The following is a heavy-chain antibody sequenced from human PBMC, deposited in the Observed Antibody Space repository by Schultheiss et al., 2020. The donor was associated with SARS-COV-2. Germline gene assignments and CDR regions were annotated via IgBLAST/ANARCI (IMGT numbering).Heavy chain of an antibody. Sequence: GGSLRLSCAASGFTVSSNYMSWVRQAPGKGLEYVSAISSNGGSTYYANSVKGRFTISRDNSKNTLYLQMGSLRAEDMAVYYCARAYYYDSSGYRGEYYYYYYMDVWGKGTTVTVSS. CDR1: GFTVSSNY. CDR3: ARAYYYDSSGYRGEYYYYYYMDV. CDR2: ISSNGGST. D-gene: IGHD3-22*01. V-gene: IGHV3-64*01. J-gene: IGHJ6*03.